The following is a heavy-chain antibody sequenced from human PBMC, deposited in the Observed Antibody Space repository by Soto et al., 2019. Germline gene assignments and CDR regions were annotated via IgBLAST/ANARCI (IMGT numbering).Heavy chain of an antibody. Sequence: QVQLQQWGAGLLKPSETLSLSCAVYSGSFSDYYWCWIRQPPGKGLEWIGEINHSGSTNYNPSLKSRVTMSVDTSNKQFSLKLTSVTAADTAVYYCASRGGYCRSTSCYSPFDPWGQGTPVTVSS. J-gene: IGHJ5*02. CDR1: SGSFSDYY. D-gene: IGHD2-2*02. CDR2: INHSGST. CDR3: ASRGGYCRSTSCYSPFDP. V-gene: IGHV4-34*01.